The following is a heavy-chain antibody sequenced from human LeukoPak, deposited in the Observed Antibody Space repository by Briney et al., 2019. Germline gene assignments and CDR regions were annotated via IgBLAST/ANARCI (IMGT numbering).Heavy chain of an antibody. CDR2: ISYDGSNK. Sequence: GGSLRLSCAASGFTFSSYAMYWVRQAPGKGLEWVAVISYDGSNKYYADSVKGRFTISRDNSKNTLYLQMNSLRAEDTAVYYCARDIMEWDYYGMDVWGQGTTVTVSS. V-gene: IGHV3-30-3*01. D-gene: IGHD1-1*01. J-gene: IGHJ6*02. CDR1: GFTFSSYA. CDR3: ARDIMEWDYYGMDV.